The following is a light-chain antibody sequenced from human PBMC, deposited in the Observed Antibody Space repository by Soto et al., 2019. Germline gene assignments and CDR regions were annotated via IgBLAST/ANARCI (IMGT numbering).Light chain of an antibody. CDR3: QQIDSYPRT. Sequence: IQLTQSPSSLSASVGDRVTITRRAGQGISSSLAWYQQKPVKAPNLLISTASTLETGVPSRFSGSGSGTDFALTISSLQPEDFATYYCQQIDSYPRTFGQGTKVEIK. CDR2: TAS. V-gene: IGKV1-9*01. CDR1: QGISSS. J-gene: IGKJ1*01.